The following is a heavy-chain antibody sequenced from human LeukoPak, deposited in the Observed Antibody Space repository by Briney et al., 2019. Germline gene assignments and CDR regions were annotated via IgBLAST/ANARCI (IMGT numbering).Heavy chain of an antibody. Sequence: GGSLRLSCAASGFTFSSYAMHWVRQAPGKGLEWVAVISYDGSNKYYADSVKGRFTISRDNAKNSLYLQMNSLRAEDTAVYYCARDRRQSRSMDVWGQGTTVTVSS. J-gene: IGHJ6*02. CDR3: ARDRRQSRSMDV. CDR2: ISYDGSNK. CDR1: GFTFSSYA. V-gene: IGHV3-30-3*01.